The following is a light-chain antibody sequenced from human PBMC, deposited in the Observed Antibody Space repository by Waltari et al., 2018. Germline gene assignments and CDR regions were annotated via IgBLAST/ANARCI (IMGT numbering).Light chain of an antibody. J-gene: IGLJ2*01. CDR2: KDS. Sequence: SSALTQPPSVSVSTGQTARITCSGDALPKHEAYWYQQKPGQAPVLVIYKDSERPSGIPERFSGSSSGTTVTLTISGVQAEDEADYYCQSADSSGTYVVFGGGTKLTVL. CDR1: ALPKHE. V-gene: IGLV3-25*03. CDR3: QSADSSGTYVV.